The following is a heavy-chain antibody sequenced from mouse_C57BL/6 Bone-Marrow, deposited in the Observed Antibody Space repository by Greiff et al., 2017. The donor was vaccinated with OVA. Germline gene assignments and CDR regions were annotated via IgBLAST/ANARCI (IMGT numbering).Heavy chain of an antibody. CDR1: GFTFTDYY. V-gene: IGHV7-3*01. CDR3: ARYATVVAKALDY. CDR2: IRNKDNGYTT. Sequence: EVKVVESGGGLVQPGGSLSLSCAASGFTFTDYYMSWVRQPPGKALEWLGFIRNKDNGYTTDYSASVKGRFTISRDNSQSILYLQMYALRAEDSATYSCARYATVVAKALDYWGQGTSVTVSS. D-gene: IGHD1-1*01. J-gene: IGHJ4*01.